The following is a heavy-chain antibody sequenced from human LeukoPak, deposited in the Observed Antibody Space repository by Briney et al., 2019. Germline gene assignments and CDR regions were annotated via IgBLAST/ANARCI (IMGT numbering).Heavy chain of an antibody. D-gene: IGHD3-10*01. CDR3: ASGYYIVF. CDR1: GFTFSSYA. CDR2: ISYDGRTK. V-gene: IGHV3-30*01. Sequence: PGGSLRLSCAASGFTFSSYAMHWVRQAPGKGLEWVAVISYDGRTKYYADSVRGRFTISRDNSKNTLYLQMNSLRADDSAVYFCASGYYIVFWGQGTLVTVSS. J-gene: IGHJ4*02.